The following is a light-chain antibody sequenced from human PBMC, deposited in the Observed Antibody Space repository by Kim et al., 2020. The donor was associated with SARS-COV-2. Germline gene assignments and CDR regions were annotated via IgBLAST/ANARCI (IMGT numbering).Light chain of an antibody. CDR1: QSVSSN. Sequence: EIAMTQSPATLSVSPGERATLSCRASQSVSSNLAWYQQKPGQAPRLLIYGASTRATGIPARFSGSGSGTEFTLTISSLQSGDFAVYYCQQYNNWPPWTFGQGTKVDIK. CDR2: GAS. J-gene: IGKJ1*01. CDR3: QQYNNWPPWT. V-gene: IGKV3-15*01.